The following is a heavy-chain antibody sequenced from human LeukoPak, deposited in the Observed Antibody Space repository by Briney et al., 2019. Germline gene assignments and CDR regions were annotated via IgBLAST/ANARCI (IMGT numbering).Heavy chain of an antibody. V-gene: IGHV1-2*02. CDR3: ARDFRYSSGWARYNWFDS. J-gene: IGHJ5*01. Sequence: GASVKVSCKASGYTFTGYYMHWVRQAPGQGLEWMGWINPNSGGTNYAQKFQGRVTMTRDTSISTAYMELSRLRSDDTAVYCCARDFRYSSGWARYNWFDSWGQGTLVTVSS. CDR2: INPNSGGT. CDR1: GYTFTGYY. D-gene: IGHD6-19*01.